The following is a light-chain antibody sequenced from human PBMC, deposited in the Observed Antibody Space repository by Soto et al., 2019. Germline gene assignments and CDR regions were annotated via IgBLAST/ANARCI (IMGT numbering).Light chain of an antibody. Sequence: QSALTQPPSASGSPGQSVTISCTGTSSDVGGYNYVSWYQHHPDKAPKLIIYEVYKRPSGVPDRFSGSKSGNTASLTVSRLQAEDEAEYYCSSYAASDSFVVFGGGTKVTVL. J-gene: IGLJ2*01. V-gene: IGLV2-8*01. CDR3: SSYAASDSFVV. CDR2: EVY. CDR1: SSDVGGYNY.